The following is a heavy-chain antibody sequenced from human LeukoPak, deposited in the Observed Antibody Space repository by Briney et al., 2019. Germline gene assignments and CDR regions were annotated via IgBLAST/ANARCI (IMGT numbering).Heavy chain of an antibody. CDR3: ARGDYFDY. Sequence: SETLSLTCTVSGGSISSGDYYWSWIRQPPGKGLEWIGEINHSGSTNYNPSLKSRVTISVDTSKNQFSLKLSSVTAADTAVYYCARGDYFDYWGQGTLVTVSS. J-gene: IGHJ4*02. CDR1: GGSISSGDYY. V-gene: IGHV4-39*07. CDR2: INHSGST.